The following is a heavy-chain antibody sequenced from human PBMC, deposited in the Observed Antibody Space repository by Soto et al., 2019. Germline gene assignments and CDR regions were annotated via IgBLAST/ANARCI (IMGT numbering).Heavy chain of an antibody. V-gene: IGHV3-48*01. CDR1: GFTFSSYS. J-gene: IGHJ4*02. D-gene: IGHD4-17*01. CDR2: ISSSSSTI. Sequence: EVQLVESGGGLVQPGGSLRLSCAASGFTFSSYSMNWVRQAPGKGLEWVSYISSSSSTIYYADSVKGRFTISRDNAKNSLSLQMNSLRAEDTAVYYCARDLTYGLFDSWGQGTLVTVSS. CDR3: ARDLTYGLFDS.